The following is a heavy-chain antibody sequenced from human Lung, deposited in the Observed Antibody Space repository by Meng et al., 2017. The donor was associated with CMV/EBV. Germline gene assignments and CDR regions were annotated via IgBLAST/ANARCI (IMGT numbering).Heavy chain of an antibody. V-gene: IGHV1-18*01. CDR2: INAYNGDT. CDR3: ARVEVGITSGDY. CDR1: GYTFTNYG. J-gene: IGHJ4*02. D-gene: IGHD1-26*01. Sequence: GPRVHLGGGGKKPVPSMKVSCKASGYTFTNYGITWVRQAPGQGLEWMGWINAYNGDTNCAQTLQGRVTMTTDTSTSTAYMELRSLRSDDTAVYYCARVEVGITSGDYWGQGTLVTVSS.